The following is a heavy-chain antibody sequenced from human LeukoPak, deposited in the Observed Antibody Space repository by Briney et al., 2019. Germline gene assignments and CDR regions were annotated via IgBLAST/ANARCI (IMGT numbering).Heavy chain of an antibody. D-gene: IGHD3-10*01. V-gene: IGHV3-73*01. CDR1: GFTFSGSA. CDR3: TRLARSITMVRGVILIYYYYYGMDV. J-gene: IGHJ6*04. Sequence: GGSLKLSCAASGFTFSGSAMHWVRQASGKGLEWVGRIRSKANSYATAHAASVKGRFTISRDDSKNTAYLQMNSLKTEDTAVYYCTRLARSITMVRGVILIYYYYYGMDVWGKGTTVTVSS. CDR2: IRSKANSYAT.